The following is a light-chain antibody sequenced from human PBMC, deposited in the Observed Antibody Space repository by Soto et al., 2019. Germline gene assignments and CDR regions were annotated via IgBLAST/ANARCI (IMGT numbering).Light chain of an antibody. J-gene: IGLJ3*02. Sequence: QSVLTQSPSASASLGASVKLTCTLTSGHSSYSIAWHQQQPEKGPRYLMKLNSDGSHSKGDGIPDRFSGSSSGAERYLTISGLQSEDEADYYCQTWGSGFQVFGGGTKLTVL. CDR2: LNSDGSH. CDR1: SGHSSYS. V-gene: IGLV4-69*01. CDR3: QTWGSGFQV.